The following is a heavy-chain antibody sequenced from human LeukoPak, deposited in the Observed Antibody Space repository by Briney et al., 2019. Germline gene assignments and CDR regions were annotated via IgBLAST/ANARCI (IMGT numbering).Heavy chain of an antibody. D-gene: IGHD4-11*01. CDR2: IKEDGSEK. V-gene: IGHV3-7*01. Sequence: LPGGSLRLSCTASGFTSSRYWMSWVRQVPGKGPEFVANIKEDGSEKSYVDFVEGRFTISSDYVKNSVSLQMNSLRVEDTAVYYCARDTGYSEFDVWGQGIMVIVSS. J-gene: IGHJ3*01. CDR1: GFTSSRYW. CDR3: ARDTGYSEFDV.